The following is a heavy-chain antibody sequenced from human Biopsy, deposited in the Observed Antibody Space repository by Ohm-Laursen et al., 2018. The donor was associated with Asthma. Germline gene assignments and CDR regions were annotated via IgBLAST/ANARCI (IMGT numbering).Heavy chain of an antibody. V-gene: IGHV3-23*01. CDR3: AKESRRDGYNRRNYYFDY. Sequence: GSLRLSCAAFGFTFSSYAMSWVRQAPGKGLEWVSAISGSGGSTYYADSVKGRFTISRDNSKNTLYLQMNSLRAEDTAVYYCAKESRRDGYNRRNYYFDYWGQGTLVTVSS. CDR1: GFTFSSYA. CDR2: ISGSGGST. J-gene: IGHJ4*02. D-gene: IGHD5-24*01.